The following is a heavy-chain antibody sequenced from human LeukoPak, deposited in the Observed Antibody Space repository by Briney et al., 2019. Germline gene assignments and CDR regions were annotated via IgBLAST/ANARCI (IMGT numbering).Heavy chain of an antibody. V-gene: IGHV1-18*01. J-gene: IGHJ4*02. CDR2: IGPYNGKT. Sequence: ASVKVSCKASGYIFSSYGISWLRRAPGQGLEWMGWIGPYNGKTNYAQKFQGRVTMTKDTSTNTLYMEVRSLRSDDTAVYYCARDNGHKSVDFWGQGTLVTVSS. D-gene: IGHD2-21*01. CDR3: ARDNGHKSVDF. CDR1: GYIFSSYG.